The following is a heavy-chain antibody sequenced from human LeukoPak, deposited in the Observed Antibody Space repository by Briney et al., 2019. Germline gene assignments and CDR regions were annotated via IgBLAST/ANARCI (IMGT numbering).Heavy chain of an antibody. Sequence: GRSLRLSCAASGFTFSSYAMHWVRQAPGKGLEWVAVISYDGSNKYYADSVKGRFTIPRDNSKNTLYLQMNSLRAEDTAVYYCARALGAHYYDSSGYKSDAFDIWGQGTMVTVSS. V-gene: IGHV3-30-3*01. CDR3: ARALGAHYYDSSGYKSDAFDI. J-gene: IGHJ3*02. CDR2: ISYDGSNK. CDR1: GFTFSSYA. D-gene: IGHD3-22*01.